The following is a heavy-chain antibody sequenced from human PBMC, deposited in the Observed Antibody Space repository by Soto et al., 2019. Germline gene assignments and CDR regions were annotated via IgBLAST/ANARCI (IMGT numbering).Heavy chain of an antibody. D-gene: IGHD2-15*01. J-gene: IGHJ4*02. Sequence: SETLSLTCAVYGGSFSGYYWGWIRQPPGKGLEWIGSIYYSGSTYYNPSLKSRVTISVDTSKNQFSLKLSSVTAADTAVYYCARHICSGGSCYWYYFDYWGQGTLVTVSS. CDR2: IYYSGST. V-gene: IGHV4-39*01. CDR1: GGSFSGYY. CDR3: ARHICSGGSCYWYYFDY.